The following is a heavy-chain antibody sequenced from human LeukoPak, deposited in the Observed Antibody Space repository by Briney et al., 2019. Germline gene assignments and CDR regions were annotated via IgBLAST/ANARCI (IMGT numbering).Heavy chain of an antibody. CDR1: GYSFTIYW. CDR3: ARPSKVAGSSHDAFDI. Sequence: GESLKISCKGSGYSFTIYWIGWVRQMPGKGLEWMGIIYPGDSDTRYSPSFQGHVTISADKPISTAYLQWSSLKASDTAMYYCARPSKVAGSSHDAFDIWGQGTMVTVSS. CDR2: IYPGDSDT. V-gene: IGHV5-51*01. D-gene: IGHD6-19*01. J-gene: IGHJ3*02.